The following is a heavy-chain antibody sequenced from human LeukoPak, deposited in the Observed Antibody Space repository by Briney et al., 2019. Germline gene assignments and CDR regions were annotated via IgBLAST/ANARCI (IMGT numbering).Heavy chain of an antibody. Sequence: GASVKVSCKASGYTFTGYYMHWVRQAPGQGLEWMGWINPNSGGTNYAQKFQGRVTMTRDTSISTAYMELSRLRSDDTAVYYCARSPIVVEVAATLYYDSSASYYFDYWGQGTLVTVSS. V-gene: IGHV1-2*02. J-gene: IGHJ4*02. CDR2: INPNSGGT. CDR1: GYTFTGYY. CDR3: ARSPIVVEVAATLYYDSSASYYFDY. D-gene: IGHD2-15*01.